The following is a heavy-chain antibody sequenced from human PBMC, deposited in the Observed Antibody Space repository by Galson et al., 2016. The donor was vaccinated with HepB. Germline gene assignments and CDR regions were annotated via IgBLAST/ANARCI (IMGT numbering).Heavy chain of an antibody. V-gene: IGHV1-69*04. D-gene: IGHD3-10*01. Sequence: SVKVSCKASGGIFSKFPMSWVRQAPGQGLEWMGRLTPGVGIPEYSEKFQDRLTITADTSTGTVYIEVKSLKSEDTACYYCARGEAGGFENWGQGVLVIVSS. CDR2: LTPGVGIP. CDR1: GGIFSKFP. J-gene: IGHJ4*02. CDR3: ARGEAGGFEN.